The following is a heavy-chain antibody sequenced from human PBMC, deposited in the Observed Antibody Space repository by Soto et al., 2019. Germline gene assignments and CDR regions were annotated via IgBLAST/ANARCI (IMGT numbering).Heavy chain of an antibody. V-gene: IGHV1-24*01. CDR3: ATDRTGDAFDI. CDR1: GVTVTGFS. Sequence: GASVKVSCKASGVTVTGFSMYSVRHAPGKGLEWMGGFDPEDGETIYAQKYQGRVTMTEDTSTDTAYMELSSLRSEDTAVYYCATDRTGDAFDIWGQGTMVPVSS. CDR2: FDPEDGET. J-gene: IGHJ3*02.